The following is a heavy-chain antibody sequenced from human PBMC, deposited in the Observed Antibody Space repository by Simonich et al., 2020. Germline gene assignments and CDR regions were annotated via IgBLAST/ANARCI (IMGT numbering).Heavy chain of an antibody. V-gene: IGHV4-34*01. CDR2: INHSGST. Sequence: QVQLRQWGAGLLKPSETLSLTCAVYGGSFSGYYWSWTRQPPGTGLEWFGEINHSGSTNYNPPLKGRVTKSVDTSKNQCSLKRSSVTAAATAVYYCARCGLVNYDILTGYHNWFDPWGQGTLVTVSS. J-gene: IGHJ5*02. D-gene: IGHD3-9*01. CDR3: ARCGLVNYDILTGYHNWFDP. CDR1: GGSFSGYY.